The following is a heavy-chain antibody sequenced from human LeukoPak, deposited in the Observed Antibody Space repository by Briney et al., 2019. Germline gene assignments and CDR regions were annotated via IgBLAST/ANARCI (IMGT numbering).Heavy chain of an antibody. V-gene: IGHV4-30-4*01. D-gene: IGHD6-6*01. CDR2: IYYSGST. J-gene: IGHJ2*01. CDR3: ARDGIAARPGWYFDL. CDR1: GGSISSGDYY. Sequence: SETLSLTCTVSGGSISSGDYYWSWIRQPPGKGLEWIGYIYYSGSTYYNPSLKSRVTISVDTSKNQFSLKLSSVTAADTAVYYCARDGIAARPGWYFDLWGRGTLVTVSS.